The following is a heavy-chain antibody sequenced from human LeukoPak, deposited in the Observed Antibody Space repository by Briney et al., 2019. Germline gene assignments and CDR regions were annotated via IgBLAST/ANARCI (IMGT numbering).Heavy chain of an antibody. Sequence: SETLSLTCTVSGGSISSYYWTWIRQPPGKGLEWIGNIYPTGSTYYNPSLKSRVTISVDTSKNQFSLKVSSVSAADTAVYYCARAYSSSWYWNWFDPWGQGTLVTVSS. CDR3: ARAYSSSWYWNWFDP. D-gene: IGHD6-13*01. CDR2: IYPTGST. J-gene: IGHJ5*02. V-gene: IGHV4-4*08. CDR1: GGSISSYY.